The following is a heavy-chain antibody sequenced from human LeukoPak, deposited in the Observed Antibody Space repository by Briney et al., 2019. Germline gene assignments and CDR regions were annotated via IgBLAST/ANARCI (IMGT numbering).Heavy chain of an antibody. V-gene: IGHV4-59*01. CDR2: IYYSGST. Sequence: PSETLSLTCTVSGGSISSYYWSWIRQPPGKGLEWIGYIYYSGSTNYNPSLKSRVTISVDTSKNQFSLKLSSVTAADTAVYYCARSYYDYVWGSYRYYFDYWGQGTLVTVSS. D-gene: IGHD3-16*02. CDR3: ARSYYDYVWGSYRYYFDY. CDR1: GGSISSYY. J-gene: IGHJ4*02.